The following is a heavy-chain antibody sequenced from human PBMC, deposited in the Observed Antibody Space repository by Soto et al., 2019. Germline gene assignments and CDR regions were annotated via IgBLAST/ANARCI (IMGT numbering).Heavy chain of an antibody. D-gene: IGHD2-2*01. Sequence: EVQLLESGGGLVQPGGSLRLSCAASGFTFSSYAMSWVRQAPGKGLEWVSAISGSGGSTYYADSVKGRFTISRDNSKNTLYLQMNSLRAEDTAVYYCAKAGGVRYCSSTSCYFSYYFDYWGQGTLVTVSS. CDR3: AKAGGVRYCSSTSCYFSYYFDY. CDR2: ISGSGGST. CDR1: GFTFSSYA. V-gene: IGHV3-23*01. J-gene: IGHJ4*02.